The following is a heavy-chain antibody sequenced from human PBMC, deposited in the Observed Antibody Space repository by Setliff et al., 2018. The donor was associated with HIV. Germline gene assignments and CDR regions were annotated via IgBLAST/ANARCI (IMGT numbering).Heavy chain of an antibody. CDR2: IHYSGST. J-gene: IGHJ4*02. CDR3: ARQVTVVGYFETAAGSFNY. V-gene: IGHV4-61*05. D-gene: IGHD2-21*01. CDR1: GDSIGSSSYY. Sequence: SETLSLTCTVSGDSIGSSSYYWTWIRQPPGKGLEWIGYIHYSGSTNYNPSLKSRVTISVDTSKNQFSLNLSSVTAADTAVYYCARQVTVVGYFETAAGSFNYWGPGTLVTVSS.